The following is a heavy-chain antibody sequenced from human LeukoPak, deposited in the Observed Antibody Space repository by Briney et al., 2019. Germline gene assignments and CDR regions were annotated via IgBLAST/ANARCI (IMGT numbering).Heavy chain of an antibody. CDR1: GFTFSSYA. V-gene: IGHV3-23*01. Sequence: GGSLRLSCAASGFTFSSYAMSWVREAPGKGLECVSAIRGSGDRTYYADSAKGRFTISRDNSKNTLDLQMYSLRPEYTAVYYCAKGGPGYWGQGTLVAGSS. CDR2: IRGSGDRT. CDR3: AKGGPGY. J-gene: IGHJ4*02.